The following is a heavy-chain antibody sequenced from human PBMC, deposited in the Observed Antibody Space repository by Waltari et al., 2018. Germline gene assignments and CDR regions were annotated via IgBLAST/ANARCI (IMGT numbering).Heavy chain of an antibody. CDR1: GYTFTSYY. CDR3: ARFPFTYCGGDCYPDDAFDI. D-gene: IGHD2-21*01. J-gene: IGHJ3*02. CDR2: INPSGGST. Sequence: QVQLVQSGAEVKKPGASVKVSCKASGYTFTSYYMHWVRQAPGQGLEWMGIINPSGGSTSYAKKFQGRVTMTRDTSTSTVYMELSSLRSEDTAVYYCARFPFTYCGGDCYPDDAFDIWGQGTMVTVSS. V-gene: IGHV1-46*01.